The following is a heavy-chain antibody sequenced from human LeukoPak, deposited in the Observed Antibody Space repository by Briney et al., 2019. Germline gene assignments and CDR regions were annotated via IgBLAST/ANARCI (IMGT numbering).Heavy chain of an antibody. D-gene: IGHD6-6*01. CDR3: ASWESSSSLDYFDY. V-gene: IGHV1-2*02. Sequence: ASVKVSCKASGYTFTGYYTHWVRQAPGQGLEWMGWINPNSGGTNYAQKFQGRVTMTRDTSISTAYMELSRLRSDDTAVYYCASWESSSSLDYFDYWGQGTLVTVSS. CDR1: GYTFTGYY. J-gene: IGHJ4*02. CDR2: INPNSGGT.